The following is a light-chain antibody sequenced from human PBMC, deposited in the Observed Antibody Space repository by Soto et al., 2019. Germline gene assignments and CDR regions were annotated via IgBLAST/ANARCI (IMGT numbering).Light chain of an antibody. V-gene: IGKV3-20*01. CDR2: DAS. J-gene: IGKJ3*01. CDR3: QQYSRYSFT. CDR1: QSVAKSY. Sequence: ETVLTQSPGTVSLSPGESATLSCRASQSVAKSYLAWFQHKPGQAPRLLIHDASSRATGIPDRFSGSGSGTDFTLTVSRLEPEDFAVYYCQQYSRYSFTFGPGTKVEI.